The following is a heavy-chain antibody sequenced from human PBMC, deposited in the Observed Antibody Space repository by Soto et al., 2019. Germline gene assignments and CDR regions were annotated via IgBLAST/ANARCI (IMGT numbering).Heavy chain of an antibody. J-gene: IGHJ4*02. V-gene: IGHV4-39*01. CDR2: IYYSGST. Sequence: QLQLQESGPGLVKPSETLSLTCTVSGGSISSSSYYWGWIRQPPGKGLEWIGSIYYSGSTYYNPSLKSRVTISVDTSKNQFSLKLSSVTAADTAVYYCARQYSDIVVVVAATCFDEFDYWGQGTLVTVSS. CDR3: ARQYSDIVVVVAATCFDEFDY. CDR1: GGSISSSSYY. D-gene: IGHD2-15*01.